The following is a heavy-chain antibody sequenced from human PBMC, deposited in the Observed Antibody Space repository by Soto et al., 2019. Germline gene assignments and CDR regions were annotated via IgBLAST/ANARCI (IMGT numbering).Heavy chain of an antibody. CDR1: GYGFASYW. V-gene: IGHV5-51*01. J-gene: IGHJ4*02. Sequence: AESLSTSCKVSGYGFASYWIAWVRQMPGKGLEWMGIIDAGDSESRYSPSFQGQVTISADKSITTAYLQWSSLKASDTAMYYCARQLKAAADIDYWGQGTLVTVSS. CDR2: IDAGDSES. CDR3: ARQLKAAADIDY. D-gene: IGHD6-13*01.